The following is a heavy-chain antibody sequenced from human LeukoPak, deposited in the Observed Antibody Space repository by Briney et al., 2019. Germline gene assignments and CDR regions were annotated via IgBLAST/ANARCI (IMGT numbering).Heavy chain of an antibody. J-gene: IGHJ5*01. CDR3: ARDIRYDSSGYYCYWFDS. CDR2: ISSYNGNK. Sequence: VASVKVSCKASGGTFSSYAISWVRQAPGQGFEWMGWISSYNGNKKYVQKLQGRVTMTTDTSTSTAYMELRSLRSDDTAVYYCARDIRYDSSGYYCYWFDSWGQGTLVTVSS. D-gene: IGHD3-22*01. CDR1: GGTFSSYA. V-gene: IGHV1-18*01.